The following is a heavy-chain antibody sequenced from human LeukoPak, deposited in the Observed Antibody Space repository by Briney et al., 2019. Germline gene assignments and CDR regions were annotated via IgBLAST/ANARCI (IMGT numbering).Heavy chain of an antibody. CDR1: GYTFSLYG. Sequence: GGSLRLSCAVCGYTFSLYGMKWVRRARGRGVEWVANIKQDGSEKNYVDSVKGRFTISRDNAKNSLYLQMNNLRVEDTAMYYCAGGTGFIIKDWGQGTLVTVSS. D-gene: IGHD3-9*01. J-gene: IGHJ4*02. CDR3: AGGTGFIIKD. CDR2: IKQDGSEK. V-gene: IGHV3-7*03.